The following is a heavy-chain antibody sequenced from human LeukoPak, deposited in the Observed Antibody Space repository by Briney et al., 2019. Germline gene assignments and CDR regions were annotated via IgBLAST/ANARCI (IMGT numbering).Heavy chain of an antibody. D-gene: IGHD3-3*01. CDR1: GDSVSSNIAA. J-gene: IGHJ6*02. CDR3: ARAYYVGGDDFWSGYYAGTHNYYGMDV. V-gene: IGHV6-1*01. Sequence: SQTLSLTCAISGDSVSSNIAAWNWIRQSPSRGLEWLGRTYYRSKWYNDYAVSVKSRITINPDTSKNQFSLQLNSVTPEDTAVYYCARAYYVGGDDFWSGYYAGTHNYYGMDVWGQGTTVTVSS. CDR2: TYYRSKWYN.